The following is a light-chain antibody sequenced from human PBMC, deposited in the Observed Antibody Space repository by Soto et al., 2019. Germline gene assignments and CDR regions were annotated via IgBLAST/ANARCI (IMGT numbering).Light chain of an antibody. V-gene: IGLV1-47*02. CDR2: TNN. CDR3: ATWDDSLRGWV. CDR1: SSNIGAPYD. J-gene: IGLJ3*02. Sequence: QSVLTQPPSVSGAPGHRVTISCTGSSSNIGAPYDVHWYQQLPGTTPKLLIYTNNQRPSGVPDRFSGSKSGTSGSLAISGLRSEDEADYYCATWDDSLRGWVFGGGTKLTVL.